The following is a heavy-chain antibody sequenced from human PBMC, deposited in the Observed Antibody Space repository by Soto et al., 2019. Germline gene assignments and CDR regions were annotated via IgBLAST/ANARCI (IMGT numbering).Heavy chain of an antibody. V-gene: IGHV3-74*01. CDR3: ARDGVNIVVVPAAMYYDYYMDV. CDR2: INSDGSST. J-gene: IGHJ6*03. D-gene: IGHD2-2*01. Sequence: EVQLVESGGGLVQPGGSLRLSCAASGFTFSSYWMHWVRQAPGKGLVWVSRINSDGSSTSYADSVKGRFTISRDNAKNTLYLQMNSLRAEDTAVYYCARDGVNIVVVPAAMYYDYYMDVWGKGTTVTVSS. CDR1: GFTFSSYW.